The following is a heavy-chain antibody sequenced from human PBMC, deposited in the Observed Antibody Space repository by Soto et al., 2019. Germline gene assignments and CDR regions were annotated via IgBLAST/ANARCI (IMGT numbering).Heavy chain of an antibody. CDR2: TYYRSKWYS. D-gene: IGHD1-26*01. Sequence: SQTLSLTCAISGDSVSSNSALWNWIRQSPSRGLEWLGRTYYRSKWYSDYAVSVKGRITINPDTSKSTVYLELNNLSAEDTAVYHCAKNQGVELVPLATVDWFDPWGQGSVVTVSS. V-gene: IGHV6-1*01. CDR3: AKNQGVELVPLATVDWFDP. CDR1: GDSVSSNSAL. J-gene: IGHJ5*02.